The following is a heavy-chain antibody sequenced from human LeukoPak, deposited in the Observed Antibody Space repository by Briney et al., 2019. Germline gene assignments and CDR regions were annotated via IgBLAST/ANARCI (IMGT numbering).Heavy chain of an antibody. CDR1: GFIFSDYE. CDR3: GRVSPFDF. CDR2: INSGGDGI. J-gene: IGHJ4*02. Sequence: GGSLRLSCAASGFIFSDYEMNWVRQAPGKGLEWVSYINSGGDGIFYADSVKGRFTISRDNAENSLILQMNSLRAEDTALYYCGRVSPFDFWGQGILVTVSS. V-gene: IGHV3-48*03.